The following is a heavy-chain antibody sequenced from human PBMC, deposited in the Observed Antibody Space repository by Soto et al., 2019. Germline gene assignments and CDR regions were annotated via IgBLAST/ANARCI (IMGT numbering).Heavy chain of an antibody. J-gene: IGHJ4*02. D-gene: IGHD6-25*01. CDR2: INHSGST. V-gene: IGHV4-34*01. Sequence: QVQLQQWGAGLLKPSETLSLTCAVYGGSFSGYYWSWIRQPPGKGLEWIGEINHSGSTNYNPSLKSXXTXSXGTSKNQFSLKLSSVTAADTAVYYCARVSYSSGPDYWGQGTLVTVSS. CDR3: ARVSYSSGPDY. CDR1: GGSFSGYY.